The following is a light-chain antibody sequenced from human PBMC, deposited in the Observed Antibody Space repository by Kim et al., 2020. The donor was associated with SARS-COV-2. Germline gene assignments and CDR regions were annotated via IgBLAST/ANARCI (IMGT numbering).Light chain of an antibody. CDR1: SSNIGKNA. J-gene: IGLJ2*01. V-gene: IGLV1-44*01. Sequence: QSVLTQPPSASGAPGQRVTISCFGGSSNIGKNAVNWYQHLPGTAPKLLVHANDQRPSGVPDRFSGSKSDTSASLAISGLQSADEADYYCAAWDDTLDVPVFGGGTKLTVL. CDR3: AAWDDTLDVPV. CDR2: AND.